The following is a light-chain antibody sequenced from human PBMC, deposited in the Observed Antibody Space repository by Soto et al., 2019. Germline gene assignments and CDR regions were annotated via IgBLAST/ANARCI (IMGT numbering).Light chain of an antibody. J-gene: IGKJ5*01. Sequence: DIVMTQSPDSLAVSLGERATINCKSSQSVLYSPHNKNYLAWYQQKPGHPPKRVIYWASTRESGVPDRFSGSGSGTDFTLTISSLQAEDVAAYYCQQYYSSPLTFGQGTRLEIK. CDR2: WAS. V-gene: IGKV4-1*01. CDR3: QQYYSSPLT. CDR1: QSVLYSPHNKNY.